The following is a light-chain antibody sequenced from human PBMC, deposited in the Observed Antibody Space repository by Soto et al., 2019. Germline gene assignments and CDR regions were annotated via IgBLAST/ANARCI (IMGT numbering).Light chain of an antibody. J-gene: IGKJ1*01. Sequence: EIVMTQSPATLSVSPGKTATLSCRASQSVSSDLAWYQQRPGQAPSLLIYGASTRATGIPARFSGSGSGTEVTLTISSLQSEDFAVYYCQQYNRGWTFGQGTKVEIK. CDR1: QSVSSD. V-gene: IGKV3-15*01. CDR3: QQYNRGWT. CDR2: GAS.